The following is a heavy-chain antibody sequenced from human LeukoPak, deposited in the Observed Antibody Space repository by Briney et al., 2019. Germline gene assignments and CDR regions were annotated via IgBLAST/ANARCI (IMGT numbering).Heavy chain of an antibody. V-gene: IGHV3-23*01. CDR2: ISGSGGST. CDR1: GFIFSSYG. Sequence: GSLRLSCVASGFIFSSYGMSWVRQAPGKGLEWVSAISGSGGSTYYADSVKGRFTISRDNSKNTLYLQMNSLRAEDTAVYYCAKDRPTVVTRRHYFDYWGQGILVTVSS. D-gene: IGHD4-23*01. J-gene: IGHJ4*02. CDR3: AKDRPTVVTRRHYFDY.